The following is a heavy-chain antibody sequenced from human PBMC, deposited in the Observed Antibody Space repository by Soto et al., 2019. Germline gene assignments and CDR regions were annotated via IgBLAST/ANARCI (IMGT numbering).Heavy chain of an antibody. CDR2: ISSSSSTI. D-gene: IGHD3-3*01. J-gene: IGHJ6*02. V-gene: IGHV3-48*02. CDR3: ASPTYYDFWSGYYSPSDYYYGMDV. CDR1: GFTFSSYS. Sequence: SGGSLRLSCAASGFTFSSYSMNWVRQAPGKGLEWVSYISSSSSTIYYADSVKGRFTISRDNAKNSLYLQMNSLRDEDTALYYCASPTYYDFWSGYYSPSDYYYGMDVWGQGTTVTVSS.